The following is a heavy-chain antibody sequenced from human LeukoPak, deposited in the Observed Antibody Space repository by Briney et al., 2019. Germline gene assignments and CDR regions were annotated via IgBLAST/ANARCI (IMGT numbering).Heavy chain of an antibody. CDR2: IYYSGST. D-gene: IGHD3-10*01. CDR3: ARHVQRTMLRGPLYFDY. V-gene: IGHV4-59*08. CDR1: GGSISSYY. J-gene: IGHJ4*02. Sequence: PSETLSLTCTVSGGSISSYYWSWIRQPPGKGLEWIGYIYYSGSTNYNPSLKSRVTISVDTSKNQFSLKLSSVTAADTAVYYCARHVQRTMLRGPLYFDYCGQGTLVTVSS.